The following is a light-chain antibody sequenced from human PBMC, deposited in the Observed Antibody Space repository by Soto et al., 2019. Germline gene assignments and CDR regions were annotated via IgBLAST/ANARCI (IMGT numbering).Light chain of an antibody. CDR2: GAS. J-gene: IGKJ1*01. CDR1: QSVSSNY. CDR3: QQYGSSPWT. Sequence: EIVLTQSPGTLSLSPGERATLSCRASQSVSSNYLAWYQQYPGQAPRRLIYGASSRATGIPDRFSGSGSGTDFTLTISRLEPEDFAVYYCQQYGSSPWTFGQGTKVDTK. V-gene: IGKV3-20*01.